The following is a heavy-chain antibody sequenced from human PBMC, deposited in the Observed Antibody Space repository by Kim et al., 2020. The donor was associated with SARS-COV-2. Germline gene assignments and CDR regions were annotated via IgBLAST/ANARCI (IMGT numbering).Heavy chain of an antibody. V-gene: IGHV2-5*01. J-gene: IGHJ4*02. CDR3: AHSPITMVRGALFDY. Sequence: PSLKSRLTITKDTSKNQVVLTMTNMDPVDTATYYCAHSPITMVRGALFDYWGQGTLVTVSS. D-gene: IGHD3-10*01.